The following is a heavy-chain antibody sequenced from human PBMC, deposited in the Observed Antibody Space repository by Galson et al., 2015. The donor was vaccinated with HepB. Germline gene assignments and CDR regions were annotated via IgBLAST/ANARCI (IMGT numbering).Heavy chain of an antibody. Sequence: SLRLSCAASGFTFSSYAMSWVRQAPGKGLEWVSAISGSGGSTYYADSVKGRFTISRDNSRNTLYLQMNSLRAEDTAVYYCAKGTMIVVVIPFDYWGQGTLVTVSS. J-gene: IGHJ4*02. CDR2: ISGSGGST. CDR1: GFTFSSYA. D-gene: IGHD3-22*01. V-gene: IGHV3-23*01. CDR3: AKGTMIVVVIPFDY.